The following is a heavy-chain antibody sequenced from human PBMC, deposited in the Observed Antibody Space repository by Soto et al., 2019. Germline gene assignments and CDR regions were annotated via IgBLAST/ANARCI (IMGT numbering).Heavy chain of an antibody. CDR1: GFTFDDYA. CDR2: ISWNSGSI. CDR3: AKDSPLEGLNY. Sequence: EVQLVESGGGLVQPGRSLRLSCAASGFTFDDYAMHWVRQAPGKGLEWVSGISWNSGSIGYADSVKGRFTISRDNAKNSLYLQMNSLRAEDTALYYCAKDSPLEGLNYWGQGTLVTVSS. D-gene: IGHD3-16*01. V-gene: IGHV3-9*01. J-gene: IGHJ4*02.